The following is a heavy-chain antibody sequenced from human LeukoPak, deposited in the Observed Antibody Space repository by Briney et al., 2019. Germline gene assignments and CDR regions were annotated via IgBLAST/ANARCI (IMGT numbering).Heavy chain of an antibody. Sequence: GGSLRLSCAASGFTVSSTYMSWVRQAPGKGLEWVSVIYSGGSTYYADSVKGRFTISRDNSKNTLYLQMNSLRAEDTAVYYCARAEGYCGGDCYPDYGMDVWGQGTTVTVSS. CDR2: IYSGGST. J-gene: IGHJ6*02. V-gene: IGHV3-53*01. CDR1: GFTVSSTY. D-gene: IGHD2-21*02. CDR3: ARAEGYCGGDCYPDYGMDV.